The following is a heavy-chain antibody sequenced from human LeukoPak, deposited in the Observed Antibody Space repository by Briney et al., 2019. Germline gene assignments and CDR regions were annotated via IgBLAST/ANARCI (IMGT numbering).Heavy chain of an antibody. CDR2: ISSDGGST. CDR3: ARRGHVFTYDY. V-gene: IGHV3-64*02. Sequence: GGSLRLSCAASGFTFSSYPMHWVRQAPGKGLEYVSAISSDGGSTYYADSVKGRFTISRDNSKNTLYLQAGSLRPEDLAVYYCARRGHVFTYDYWGQGTLVTVSS. D-gene: IGHD2/OR15-2a*01. CDR1: GFTFSSYP. J-gene: IGHJ4*02.